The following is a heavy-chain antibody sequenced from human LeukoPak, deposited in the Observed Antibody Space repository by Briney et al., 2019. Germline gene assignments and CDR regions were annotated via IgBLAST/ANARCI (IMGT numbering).Heavy chain of an antibody. CDR3: AKAQGYATSWSPFDY. Sequence: GGSLRLSCEASGFTFNSYGMHWVRQAPGKGLEWVAFIRYDGSNKYYADSVKGRFTISRDNSKNTLSLQMNSLRVEDTALYYCAKAQGYATSWSPFDYWGQGTLVTVSS. V-gene: IGHV3-30*02. J-gene: IGHJ4*02. CDR1: GFTFNSYG. D-gene: IGHD2-2*01. CDR2: IRYDGSNK.